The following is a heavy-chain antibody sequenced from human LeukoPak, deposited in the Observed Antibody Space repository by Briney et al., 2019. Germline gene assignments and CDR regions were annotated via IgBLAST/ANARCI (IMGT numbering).Heavy chain of an antibody. CDR3: ARARGVTQNWFDP. CDR1: GYTFTGYY. V-gene: IGHV1-2*04. Sequence: ASVKVSCKASGYTFTGYYMHWVRQAPGQGLEWMGWINPNSGGTNYAQKFQGWVTMTRHTSISTAYMELSRLRSDDTAVYYCARARGVTQNWFDPWGQGTLVTVSS. D-gene: IGHD2-21*02. J-gene: IGHJ5*02. CDR2: INPNSGGT.